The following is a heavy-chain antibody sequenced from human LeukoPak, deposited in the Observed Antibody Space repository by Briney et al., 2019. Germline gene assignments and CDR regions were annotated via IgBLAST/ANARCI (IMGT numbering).Heavy chain of an antibody. D-gene: IGHD4-17*01. Sequence: PGGSLRLSCAASGFTFSSYGMHWVRQAPGKGLEWVAVIWYDGSNKYYADSVKGRFTTSRDNSKNTLYLQMNSLRAEDTAVYYCARDRDGDYFDYWGQGTLVTVSS. CDR1: GFTFSSYG. CDR2: IWYDGSNK. CDR3: ARDRDGDYFDY. V-gene: IGHV3-33*01. J-gene: IGHJ4*02.